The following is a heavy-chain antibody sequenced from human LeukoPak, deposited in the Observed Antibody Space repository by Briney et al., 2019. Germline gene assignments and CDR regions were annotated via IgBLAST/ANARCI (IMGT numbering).Heavy chain of an antibody. D-gene: IGHD2-2*02. J-gene: IGHJ6*03. CDR3: TRPGGVPAAIGSPGYYYMDV. CDR1: GFIFSTYA. CDR2: ISGMGAST. Sequence: GGSLRLSCAASGFIFSTYAMTWVRQAPGKGLEWVSVISGMGASTYYADSVKGWFTISRDNSKNTLYLQMNSLKTEDTAVYYCTRPGGVPAAIGSPGYYYMDVWGKGTTVTVSS. V-gene: IGHV3-23*01.